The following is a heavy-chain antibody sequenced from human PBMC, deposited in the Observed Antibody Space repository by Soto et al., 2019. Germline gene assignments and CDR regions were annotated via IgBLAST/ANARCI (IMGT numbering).Heavy chain of an antibody. CDR2: IKQDGSEK. D-gene: IGHD6-13*01. V-gene: IGHV3-7*03. Sequence: PXGSLRLSCAAAGFTFSSYWMSWVRQAPGRGLDWVANIKQDGSEKYYVDSVKGRFTISRDNAKNSLYLQMNSLRAEDTAVYYCARDEISSSWYHPVSYYYYYGMDVWGQGTTVTVSS. CDR1: GFTFSSYW. CDR3: ARDEISSSWYHPVSYYYYYGMDV. J-gene: IGHJ6*02.